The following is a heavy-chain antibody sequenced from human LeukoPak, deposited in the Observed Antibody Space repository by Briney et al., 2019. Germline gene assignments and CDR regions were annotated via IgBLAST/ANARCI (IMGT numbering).Heavy chain of an antibody. D-gene: IGHD5-24*01. CDR1: GGSFSGYY. J-gene: IGHJ1*01. Sequence: PSETLSLTCAVYGGSFSGYYWSWIRQPPGKGLEWIGEIYHSGSTNYNPSLKSRVTISVDTSKNQFSLKLSSVTAADTAVYYCARDLKLTHWGQGTLVTVSS. V-gene: IGHV4-34*01. CDR3: ARDLKLTH. CDR2: IYHSGST.